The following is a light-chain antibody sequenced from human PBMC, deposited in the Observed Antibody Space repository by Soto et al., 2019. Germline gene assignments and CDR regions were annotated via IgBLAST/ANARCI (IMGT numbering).Light chain of an antibody. CDR2: EIS. Sequence: IVMTQTPLSSPVSLGQSASISCRSSQSLVHIDGNTYLSWFHQRPGQPPRLLIYEISYRLSGVPDRISGSVAGTEFTLKISGVEADDVGVYYCMQATQFPHTFGQGTKLEIK. J-gene: IGKJ2*01. CDR3: MQATQFPHT. V-gene: IGKV2-24*01. CDR1: QSLVHIDGNTY.